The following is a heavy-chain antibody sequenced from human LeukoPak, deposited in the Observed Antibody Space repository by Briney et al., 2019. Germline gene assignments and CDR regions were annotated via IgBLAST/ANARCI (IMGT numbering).Heavy chain of an antibody. V-gene: IGHV1-2*06. D-gene: IGHD2-8*01. Sequence: ASVTVSCTASGYTFTGYYMRWVRQAPGQGLEWMGRINPNSGGTNYAQKFQGRVTMTRDTSISTAYMELSRLRSDDTAVYYCARVRYCTNGVCSPDDAFDIWGQGTMVTVSS. J-gene: IGHJ3*02. CDR1: GYTFTGYY. CDR2: INPNSGGT. CDR3: ARVRYCTNGVCSPDDAFDI.